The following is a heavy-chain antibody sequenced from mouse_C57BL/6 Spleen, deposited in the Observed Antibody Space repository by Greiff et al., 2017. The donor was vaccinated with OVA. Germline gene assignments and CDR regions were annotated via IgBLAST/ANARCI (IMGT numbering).Heavy chain of an antibody. CDR2: ISYDGSN. J-gene: IGHJ3*01. CDR1: GYSITSGYY. Sequence: DVKLVESGPGLVKPSQSLSLTCSVTGYSITSGYYWNWIRQFPGNKLEWMGYISYDGSNNYNPSLKNRISITRDTSKNQFFLKLNSVTTEDTATYYCARERYGNYEAYWGQGTLVTVSA. D-gene: IGHD2-10*02. CDR3: ARERYGNYEAY. V-gene: IGHV3-6*01.